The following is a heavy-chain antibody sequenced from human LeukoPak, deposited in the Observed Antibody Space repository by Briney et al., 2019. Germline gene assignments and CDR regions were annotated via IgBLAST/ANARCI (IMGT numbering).Heavy chain of an antibody. CDR3: ARAVVGKEDLDY. D-gene: IGHD6-19*01. Sequence: PGGSLRLSCAASGFTFSSYAMSWVHQAPGKGLEWVAVISHDGSTKYYADSVKGRFTISRDNPKNTLYLQMDTLGAEDTAVYFCARAVVGKEDLDYWGQGTLVTVSS. CDR1: GFTFSSYA. CDR2: ISHDGSTK. J-gene: IGHJ4*02. V-gene: IGHV3-30*04.